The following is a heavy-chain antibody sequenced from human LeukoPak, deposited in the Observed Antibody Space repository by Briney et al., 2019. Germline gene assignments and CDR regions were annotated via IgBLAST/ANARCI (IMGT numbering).Heavy chain of an antibody. CDR1: GFTFDDYA. Sequence: GGSLRLSCAASGFTFDDYAMHWVRQAPGKGLEWVSLISGDGGSTYYADSVKGRFTISRDNSKNSLYLQMNSLRTEDTALYYCAKDIKYSSGWYYFDYWGQGTLVTASS. V-gene: IGHV3-43*02. CDR3: AKDIKYSSGWYYFDY. CDR2: ISGDGGST. D-gene: IGHD6-19*01. J-gene: IGHJ4*02.